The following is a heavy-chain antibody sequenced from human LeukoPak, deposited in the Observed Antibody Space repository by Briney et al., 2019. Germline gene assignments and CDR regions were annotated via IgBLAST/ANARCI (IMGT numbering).Heavy chain of an antibody. D-gene: IGHD1-26*01. CDR3: ARDGPRWELTPFDY. V-gene: IGHV4-4*07. J-gene: IGHJ4*02. Sequence: PSETLSLTCTVSDGSIRSYYWSWIRQPAGKGLEWIGRIYTSGSTIYNPSLESRVTMSLDTSNNQFSLKLSSVTAADTAMYYCARDGPRWELTPFDYWGQGTLVTVSS. CDR2: IYTSGST. CDR1: DGSIRSYY.